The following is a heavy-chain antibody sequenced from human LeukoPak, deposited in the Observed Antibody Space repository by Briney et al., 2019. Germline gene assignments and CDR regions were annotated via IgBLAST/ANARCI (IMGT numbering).Heavy chain of an antibody. CDR3: AKGQELDDGVFDS. CDR2: LGGGSSST. Sequence: PGGSLRLSCAASGFSFSNYAMSWVRQAPGKGLEWVASLGGGSSSTFYADSVKGRFTISRDNSKRTLYLELNSLRVEDTATFYCAKGQELDDGVFDSWGQGTMVTVSS. CDR1: GFSFSNYA. J-gene: IGHJ4*02. V-gene: IGHV3-23*01. D-gene: IGHD1-1*01.